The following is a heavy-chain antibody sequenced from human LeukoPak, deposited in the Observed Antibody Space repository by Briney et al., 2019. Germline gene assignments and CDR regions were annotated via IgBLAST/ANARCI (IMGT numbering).Heavy chain of an antibody. CDR1: GGSFSGYY. J-gene: IGHJ4*02. Sequence: PSETLSLTCAVYGGSFSGYYWSWIRQPPGKGLEWIGEINHSGSTYYNPFLKSRVTISEDTSKNQFSLKLSSVTAADAAVYYCASSNSGYYYFFDYWGQGTLVTVSS. CDR2: INHSGST. D-gene: IGHD3-22*01. CDR3: ASSNSGYYYFFDY. V-gene: IGHV4-34*01.